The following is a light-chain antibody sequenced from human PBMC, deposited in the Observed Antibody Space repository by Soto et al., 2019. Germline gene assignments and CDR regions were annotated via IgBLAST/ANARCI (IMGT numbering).Light chain of an antibody. CDR2: RDS. Sequence: QAVVTQPPSASGTPGQRVTISCSESSSSIGSNYIYWYQQLPGTAPKLLIYRDSQRPSGVPDRFSGSKSGTSASLAISGLRYEDEADYYCAAWDDSLRGWVFGGGTQLTVL. J-gene: IGLJ3*02. CDR1: SSSIGSNY. CDR3: AAWDDSLRGWV. V-gene: IGLV1-47*01.